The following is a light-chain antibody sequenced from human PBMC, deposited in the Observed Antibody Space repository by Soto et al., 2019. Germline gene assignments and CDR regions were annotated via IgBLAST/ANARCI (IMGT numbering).Light chain of an antibody. CDR3: RSYSSTTNREV. CDR1: SSDVGSYNL. Sequence: QSVLTQPASVSGSPGQSITISCTGTSSDVGSYNLVSWYQQHPGKAPKLMIYEXXXXPSGVSXRFSGFKSDNKASLTISGLQVEDEADYFCRSYSSTTNREVFVTGYKVTVL. J-gene: IGLJ1*01. V-gene: IGLV2-14*02. CDR2: EXX.